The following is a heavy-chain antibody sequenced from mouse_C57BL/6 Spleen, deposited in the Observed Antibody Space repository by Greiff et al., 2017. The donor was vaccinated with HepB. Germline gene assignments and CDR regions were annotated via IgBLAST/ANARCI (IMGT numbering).Heavy chain of an antibody. V-gene: IGHV14-4*01. J-gene: IGHJ2*01. CDR2: IDPENGDT. CDR1: GFNIKDDY. D-gene: IGHD2-3*01. Sequence: VQLQQSGAELVRPGASVKLSCTASGFNIKDDYMHWVKQRPEQGLEWIGWIDPENGDTEYASKFQGKATITADTSSNTAYLQLSSLTSEDTAVYYCTTDDGYYYWGQGTTLTVSS. CDR3: TTDDGYYY.